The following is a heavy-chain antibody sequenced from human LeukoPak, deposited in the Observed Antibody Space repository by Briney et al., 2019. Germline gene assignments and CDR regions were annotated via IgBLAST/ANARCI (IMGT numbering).Heavy chain of an antibody. Sequence: PGGSLRLSCAASGVTVSGNYMSWVRQAPGKGLEWVSVIYSGGSTYYADSVKGRFNISRDNSKNTLYLQMNSLRAEDTAVYYCARDKRGATAPYFDYWGQGTLVAVSS. J-gene: IGHJ4*02. V-gene: IGHV3-53*01. D-gene: IGHD1-26*01. CDR1: GVTVSGNY. CDR3: ARDKRGATAPYFDY. CDR2: IYSGGST.